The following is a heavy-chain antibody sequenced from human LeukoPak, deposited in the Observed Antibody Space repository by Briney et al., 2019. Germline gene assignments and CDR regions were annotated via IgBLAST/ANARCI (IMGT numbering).Heavy chain of an antibody. J-gene: IGHJ4*02. CDR3: AKDSRWLDLNFDY. D-gene: IGHD5-24*01. V-gene: IGHV3-23*01. CDR1: GFTFRDFA. CDR2: ISGGGDGT. Sequence: GGSLRLSCAASGFTFRDFAVTWVRQAPGKGLEWVSAISGGGDGTYYADSVKGRFTISRDNSKNTLYLQMNSLRVDDTAVYYCAKDSRWLDLNFDYWGQVTLVTVSS.